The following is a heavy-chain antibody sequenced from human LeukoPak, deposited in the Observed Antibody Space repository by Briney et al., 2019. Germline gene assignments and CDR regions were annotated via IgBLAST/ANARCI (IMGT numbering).Heavy chain of an antibody. CDR1: GGSFSGYY. D-gene: IGHD4-17*01. V-gene: IGHV4-34*01. CDR3: ARQVTKVYDAFDI. J-gene: IGHJ3*02. CDR2: INHSGST. Sequence: SETLSLTCAVYGGSFSGYYWSWIRQPPGKGLEWIGEINHSGSTNYNPSLKSRVTISVDTSKNQFSLKLSSVTAADTAVYYCARQVTKVYDAFDIWGQGTMVTVSS.